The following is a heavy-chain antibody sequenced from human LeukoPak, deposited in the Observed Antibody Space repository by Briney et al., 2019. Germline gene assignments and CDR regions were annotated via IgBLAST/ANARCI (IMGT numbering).Heavy chain of an antibody. D-gene: IGHD4-17*01. Sequence: PSETLSLTCTVSGGSISSSSYYWGWIRQPPGKGLEWIGSIYYSGSTYYNPSLKSRVTISVDTSKNQFSLKLSSVTAADTAVYYCARGRGVTTVTTNVGAQLRAGTLAGNYFDYWGQGTLVTVSS. CDR3: ARGRGVTTVTTNVGAQLRAGTLAGNYFDY. CDR2: IYYSGST. CDR1: GGSISSSSYY. V-gene: IGHV4-39*01. J-gene: IGHJ4*02.